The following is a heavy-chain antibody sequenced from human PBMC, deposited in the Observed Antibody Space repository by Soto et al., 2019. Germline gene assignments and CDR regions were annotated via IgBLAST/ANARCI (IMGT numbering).Heavy chain of an antibody. D-gene: IGHD6-13*01. CDR3: ARAQLYSSSYNWFDP. CDR2: IYYSGST. J-gene: IGHJ5*02. Sequence: SETLSLTCTVSGGSISSYYWSWIRQPPGKGLEWIGYIYYSGSTNYNPSLKSRVTISVDTSKNQFSLKLSSVTAADTAVYYCARAQLYSSSYNWFDPWGQGTLVTVSS. V-gene: IGHV4-59*01. CDR1: GGSISSYY.